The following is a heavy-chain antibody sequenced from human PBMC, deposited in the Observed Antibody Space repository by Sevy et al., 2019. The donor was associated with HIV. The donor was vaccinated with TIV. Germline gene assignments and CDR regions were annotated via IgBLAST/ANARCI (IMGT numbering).Heavy chain of an antibody. CDR1: GGSISSSSYY. V-gene: IGHV4-39*01. CDR2: FYYSGSP. CDR3: ARLGNAKYYYDSSGYFQIDY. D-gene: IGHD3-22*01. Sequence: SETLSLTCAVSGGSISSSSYYWGWIRQPPGKGLEWIGSFYYSGSPYYNPSLKSRVTISVDPSKNQFSLKLSSVTAADTAVYYWARLGNAKYYYDSSGYFQIDYWGQGTLVTVSS. J-gene: IGHJ4*02.